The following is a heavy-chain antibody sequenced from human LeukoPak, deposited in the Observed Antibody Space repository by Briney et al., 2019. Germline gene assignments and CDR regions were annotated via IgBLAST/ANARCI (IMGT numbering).Heavy chain of an antibody. D-gene: IGHD2-2*01. CDR1: GFTFSSYA. J-gene: IGHJ4*02. CDR2: ISGSGGST. CDR3: AKSLGYCSSTSCYAVDY. V-gene: IGHV3-23*01. Sequence: GGSLRLSCAASGFTFSSYAMSWVRQAPGKGLEWVSAISGSGGSTYYADSVKGRFTISRDNSKNTLYLQVNSLRAEDTAVYYCAKSLGYCSSTSCYAVDYWGQGTLVTVSS.